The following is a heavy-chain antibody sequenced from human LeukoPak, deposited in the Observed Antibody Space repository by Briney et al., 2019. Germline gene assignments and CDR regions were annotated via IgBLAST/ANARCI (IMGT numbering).Heavy chain of an antibody. J-gene: IGHJ4*02. CDR2: ISGSGSDT. CDR3: AREQNIRGVIIIVDS. V-gene: IGHV3-23*01. CDR1: GFTFSSYD. D-gene: IGHD3-10*01. Sequence: GGSLRLSCAASGFTFSSYDMHWVRQAPGKGLEWVSSISGSGSDTSYADSVKGRFTISRDNSKNTLYLEVNGLRADDTAVYYCAREQNIRGVIIIVDSWGQGTLVTVSS.